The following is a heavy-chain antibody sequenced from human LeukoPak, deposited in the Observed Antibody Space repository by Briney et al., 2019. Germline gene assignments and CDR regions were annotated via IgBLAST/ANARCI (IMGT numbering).Heavy chain of an antibody. CDR3: ASMYYYGSGSMFWFDP. J-gene: IGHJ5*02. V-gene: IGHV1-18*01. CDR1: GYTFTSYG. Sequence: GASVKVSCKASGYTFTSYGISWVRQAPGQGLEWMGWISAYNGNTNYAQKLQGRVTMTTDTSTSTAYMELRSLRSDDTAVYYCASMYYYGSGSMFWFDPWGQGTLVTVSS. CDR2: ISAYNGNT. D-gene: IGHD3-10*01.